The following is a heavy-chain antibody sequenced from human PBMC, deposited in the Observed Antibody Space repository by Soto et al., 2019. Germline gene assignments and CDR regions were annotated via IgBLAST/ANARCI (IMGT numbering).Heavy chain of an antibody. D-gene: IGHD6-13*01. J-gene: IGHJ6*02. Sequence: PGGSLRLSCAASGFTFSSYGMHWVRQAPGKGLEWGAVIWYDGSNKYSADSVKGRFTISRDNSKNTLYLQMNSLRAEDTAVYYCAREIGGSSSWYYYYGMDVWGQGPTVTVSS. CDR1: GFTFSSYG. CDR3: AREIGGSSSWYYYYGMDV. V-gene: IGHV3-33*01. CDR2: IWYDGSNK.